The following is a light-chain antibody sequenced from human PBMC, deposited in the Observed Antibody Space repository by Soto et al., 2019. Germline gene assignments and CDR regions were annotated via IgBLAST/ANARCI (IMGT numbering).Light chain of an antibody. CDR3: QSSASSLSGSWV. CDR2: GNS. CDR1: SSNIGAGYD. V-gene: IGLV1-40*01. J-gene: IGLJ3*02. Sequence: QSVLTQPASVSGSPGQRVTISCTGTSSNIGAGYDVHWYQQLPGTAPNLLIYGNSNRPSGVPDRFSGSKSGTSASLAITGLEAEDEADYYYQSSASSLSGSWVFGGGTKVTVL.